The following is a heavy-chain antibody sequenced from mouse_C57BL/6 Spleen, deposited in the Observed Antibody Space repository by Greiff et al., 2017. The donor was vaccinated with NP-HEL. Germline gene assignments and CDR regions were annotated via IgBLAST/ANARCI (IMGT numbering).Heavy chain of an antibody. J-gene: IGHJ2*01. CDR2: ISDGGSYT. CDR3: AREGSRRYFDY. V-gene: IGHV5-4*01. Sequence: EVKLVESGGGLVKPGGSLKLSCAASGFTFSSYAMSWVRQTPEKRLEWVATISDGGSYTYYPDNVKGRFTISRDNAKNNLYLQMSHLKSEDTAMYYCAREGSRRYFDYWSQGTTLTVSS. CDR1: GFTFSSYA.